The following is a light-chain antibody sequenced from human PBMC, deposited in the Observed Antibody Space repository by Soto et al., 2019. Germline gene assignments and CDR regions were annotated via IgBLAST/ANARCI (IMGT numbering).Light chain of an antibody. Sequence: QSALTQPRSVSGSPGQSVTISCTGTSSDVAIYNYISWYQQHPGEAPKLMIHDVSERPSGVPDRFSGSKSGNTAYLTISGLQVEDEAEYFCFSFTTTSTHVFGTGTKVTVL. V-gene: IGLV2-11*01. CDR1: SSDVAIYNY. CDR2: DVS. CDR3: FSFTTTSTHV. J-gene: IGLJ1*01.